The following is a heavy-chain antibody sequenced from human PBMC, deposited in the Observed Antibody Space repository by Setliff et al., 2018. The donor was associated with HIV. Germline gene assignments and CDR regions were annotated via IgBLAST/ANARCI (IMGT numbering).Heavy chain of an antibody. J-gene: IGHJ4*02. V-gene: IGHV1-69*10. CDR1: GYTFTSSD. CDR3: ARDHDSSAYAYFDY. CDR2: FIPILGIA. Sequence: SVKVSCKASGYTFTSSDINWVRQAPGQGLEWMGGFIPILGIANSVHKFQGRLTITADKFTSTAYMELSSLRSEDTAVYYCARDHDSSAYAYFDYWGQGTLVTVSS. D-gene: IGHD3-22*01.